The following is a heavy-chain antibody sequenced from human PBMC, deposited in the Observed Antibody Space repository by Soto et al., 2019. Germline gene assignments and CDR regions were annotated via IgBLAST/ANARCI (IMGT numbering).Heavy chain of an antibody. Sequence: LRLSCAGSGFTFGYSYMSWIRQAPGKGLEWLSYISPGSRYPAYADSVKGRFTISRDNAKRSLYLQMMSLTAEDTAIYYCVRGGGGGLFDPWGQGTMVTVSS. V-gene: IGHV3-11*06. J-gene: IGHJ5*02. D-gene: IGHD2-15*01. CDR2: ISPGSRYP. CDR1: GFTFGYSY. CDR3: VRGGGGGLFDP.